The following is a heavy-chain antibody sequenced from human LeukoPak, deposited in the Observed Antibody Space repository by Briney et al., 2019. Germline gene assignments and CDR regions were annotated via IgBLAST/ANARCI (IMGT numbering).Heavy chain of an antibody. Sequence: GESLKISCKGSGYSFTSYWIGWVRQMPGKGLEWMGIIYPGDSDTRYSPSFQGQVTISSDKSISTAYLQWSSLKASDTAMYYCARHVGHPYYYYYMDVWGKGTTVTVSS. CDR1: GYSFTSYW. CDR3: ARHVGHPYYYYYMDV. CDR2: IYPGDSDT. V-gene: IGHV5-51*01. D-gene: IGHD1-26*01. J-gene: IGHJ6*03.